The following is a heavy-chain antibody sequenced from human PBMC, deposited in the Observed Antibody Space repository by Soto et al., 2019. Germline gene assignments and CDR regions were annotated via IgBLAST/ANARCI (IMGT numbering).Heavy chain of an antibody. D-gene: IGHD3-3*01. CDR2: INPNSGGT. V-gene: IGHV1-2*04. J-gene: IGHJ6*02. Sequence: ASVKVSCMASGYTFTGYYMHWVRQAPGQGLEWMGWINPNSGGTNYAQKFQGWVTMTRDTSISTAYMELSRLRSDDTAVYYCARDYDFWSGYYGMVVWGQGTTVTVSS. CDR1: GYTFTGYY. CDR3: ARDYDFWSGYYGMVV.